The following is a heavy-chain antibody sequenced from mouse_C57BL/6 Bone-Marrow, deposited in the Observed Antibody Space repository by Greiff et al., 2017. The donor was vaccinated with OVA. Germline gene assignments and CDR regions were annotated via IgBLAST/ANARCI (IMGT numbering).Heavy chain of an antibody. J-gene: IGHJ2*01. Sequence: EVQVVESGPELVKPGASVKISCKASGYSFTGYYMNWVKQSPEKSLEWIGEINPSTGGTTYNQKFKAKATLTVDKSSSTAYMQLKSLTSEDSAVYYCARYYYGSYYFDYWGQGTTLTVSS. CDR2: INPSTGGT. CDR1: GYSFTGYY. D-gene: IGHD1-1*01. CDR3: ARYYYGSYYFDY. V-gene: IGHV1-42*01.